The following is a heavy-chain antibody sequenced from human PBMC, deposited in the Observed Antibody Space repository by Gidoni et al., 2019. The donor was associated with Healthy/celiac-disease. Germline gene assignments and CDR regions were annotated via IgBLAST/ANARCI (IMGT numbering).Heavy chain of an antibody. D-gene: IGHD3-10*01. CDR2: IYSSWTT. CDR3: ARARPGSLDY. CDR1: GASIGSSF. V-gene: IGHV4-59*01. J-gene: IGHJ4*02. Sequence: QVQLQESGPGLVKPSETLSLTCTVTGASIGSSFWSWIRQPPGRGLEYIVYIYSSWTTNYNPAPRGRLFISIDTSKNQFSLSLSSVTAADTAVYYCARARPGSLDYWGRGTLVTVSS.